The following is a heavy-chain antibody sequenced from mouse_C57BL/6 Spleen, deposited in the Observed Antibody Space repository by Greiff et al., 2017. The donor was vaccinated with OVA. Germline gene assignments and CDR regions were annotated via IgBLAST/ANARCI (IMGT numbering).Heavy chain of an antibody. CDR3: ARVIQERYWFAY. J-gene: IGHJ3*01. V-gene: IGHV1-64*01. CDR1: GYTFTSYW. D-gene: IGHD2-14*01. Sequence: QVQLQQPGAELVKPGASVKLSCKASGYTFTSYWMHWVKQRPGQGLEWIGMIHPNSGSTNYNEKFKSKATLTVDKSSSTAYMQLSSLTSEDSAVYYCARVIQERYWFAYWGQGTLVTVSA. CDR2: IHPNSGST.